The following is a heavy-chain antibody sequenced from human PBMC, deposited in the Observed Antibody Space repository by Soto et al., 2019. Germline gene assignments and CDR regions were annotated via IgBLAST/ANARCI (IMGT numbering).Heavy chain of an antibody. CDR1: GYTFTSYG. V-gene: IGHV1-18*01. CDR2: IRTHNGNT. Sequence: HVQLVQSGAEVKKPGASVKVSCKASGYTFTSYGISWVRQAPGQGLEWLGWIRTHNGNTNYAHKLQGRVTMTTDTATRTAYRARGALSSDASGGYYCAKGGTPSALWGQGSLVTVSP. J-gene: IGHJ4*02. CDR3: AKGGTPSAL.